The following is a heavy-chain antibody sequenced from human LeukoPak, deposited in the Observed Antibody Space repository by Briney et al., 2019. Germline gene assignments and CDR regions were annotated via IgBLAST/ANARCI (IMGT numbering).Heavy chain of an antibody. V-gene: IGHV1-2*02. D-gene: IGHD5-18*01. CDR2: INPNSGGT. CDR3: ARRSGYHDY. J-gene: IGHJ4*02. CDR1: GYTFTGYY. Sequence: ASVKVSRKASGYTFTGYYMHWVRQAPGQGLEWMGWINPNSGGTNYAQKFQGRVTMTRDTSISTAYLQWSSLKASDTAICYCARRSGYHDYWGQGTLVTVSS.